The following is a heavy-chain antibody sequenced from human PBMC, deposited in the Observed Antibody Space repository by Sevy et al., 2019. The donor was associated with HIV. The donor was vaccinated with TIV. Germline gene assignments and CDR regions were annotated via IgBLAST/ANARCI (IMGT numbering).Heavy chain of an antibody. CDR3: AGGNAWGRGYS. D-gene: IGHD1-26*01. CDR2: IYYNGNT. CDR1: GGSITSLY. J-gene: IGHJ4*02. V-gene: IGHV4-59*08. Sequence: SETLSLTCTVSGGSITSLYWGWIRQPPGKGLEWIANIYYNGNTNYNPPLKSRVTISLDTSKNQFSLRLSSVTAADTGIFFWAGGNAWGRGYSWGQGTLVTVSS.